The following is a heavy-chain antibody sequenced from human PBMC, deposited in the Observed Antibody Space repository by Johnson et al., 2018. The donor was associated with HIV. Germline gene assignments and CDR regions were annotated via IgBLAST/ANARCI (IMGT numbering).Heavy chain of an antibody. Sequence: QMLLVESGGGVVQPGRSLRLSCAASGFTFSSYAMHWVRQAPGKGLEWVAVISYDGSNKYYADSVKGRFTISRDNSKNTLYLQMNSLRAEDTAVYYCAKDERAGQWLVHAFDIWGQGTMVTVSS. J-gene: IGHJ3*02. CDR3: AKDERAGQWLVHAFDI. V-gene: IGHV3-30*04. CDR2: ISYDGSNK. CDR1: GFTFSSYA. D-gene: IGHD6-19*01.